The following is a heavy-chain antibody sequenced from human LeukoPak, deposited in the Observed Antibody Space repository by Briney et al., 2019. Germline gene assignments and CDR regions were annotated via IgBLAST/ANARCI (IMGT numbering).Heavy chain of an antibody. D-gene: IGHD3-3*01. CDR2: ISGSGGST. CDR1: GFTFSSYA. J-gene: IGHJ3*02. Sequence: PGGSLRLSCAASGFTFSSYAMSWVRQAPGKGLEWVSAISGSGGSTYYADSVKGRFTISRDNSKNTLYLQMNSLRAEDTAVYYCAKQLRITIFGAVTHMPDAFDIWGQGTMVTVSS. V-gene: IGHV3-23*01. CDR3: AKQLRITIFGAVTHMPDAFDI.